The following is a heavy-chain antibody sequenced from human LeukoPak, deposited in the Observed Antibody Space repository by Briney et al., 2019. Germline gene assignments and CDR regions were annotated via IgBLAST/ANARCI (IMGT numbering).Heavy chain of an antibody. Sequence: GGSLRLSCAASGFTFSSYGMSWVRQAPGKGLEWVSAISGSGGSTYYADSVKGRFTISRDNSKNSLYLQMNSLRAEDTAVYYCARDLMGIAYRGAFYYWGQGTLVTVSS. D-gene: IGHD6-13*01. CDR1: GFTFSSYG. CDR2: ISGSGGST. J-gene: IGHJ4*02. V-gene: IGHV3-23*01. CDR3: ARDLMGIAYRGAFYY.